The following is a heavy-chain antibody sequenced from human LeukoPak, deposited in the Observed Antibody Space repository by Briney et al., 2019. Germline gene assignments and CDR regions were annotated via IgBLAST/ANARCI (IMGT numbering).Heavy chain of an antibody. CDR1: GFTFSSYA. V-gene: IGHV3-30*18. D-gene: IGHD3-9*01. CDR3: AKPYYDILTGYHDYYFDY. J-gene: IGHJ4*02. CDR2: ISYDGSNK. Sequence: GGSLRLSCAASGFTFSSYAMSWVRQAPGKGLEWVAVISYDGSNKYYADSVKGRFTISRDNSKNTLYLQMNSLRAEDTAVYYCAKPYYDILTGYHDYYFDYWGQGTLVTVSS.